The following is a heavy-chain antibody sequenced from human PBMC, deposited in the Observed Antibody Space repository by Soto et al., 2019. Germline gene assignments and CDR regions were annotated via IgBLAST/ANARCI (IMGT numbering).Heavy chain of an antibody. Sequence: PSETLSLTCTVSGGSISSSSYYWGWIRQPPGKGLEWIGSIYYSGSTYYNPSLKSRVTISVDTSKNQFSLNVISVTAADTAVYYCRRSSRYSTDVWGQGTKVTVSS. CDR1: GGSISSSSYY. J-gene: IGHJ6*02. CDR3: RRSSRYSTDV. V-gene: IGHV4-39*01. D-gene: IGHD6-13*01. CDR2: IYYSGST.